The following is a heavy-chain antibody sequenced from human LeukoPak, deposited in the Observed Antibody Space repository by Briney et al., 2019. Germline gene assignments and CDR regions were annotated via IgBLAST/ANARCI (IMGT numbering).Heavy chain of an antibody. Sequence: SGGTLRLSCAASGFTFSRCSMAWIRQDPAKGLEWVAQITGTGGVDAGNEYYRDSVKGRFTNSRDNSKNTLYLEMNNLRAEDTAVYYCAKDDFGSVDHWGQGGLVTNSS. D-gene: IGHD3-3*01. V-gene: IGHV3-23*01. CDR2: ITGTGGVDAGNE. CDR3: AKDDFGSVDH. CDR1: GFTFSRCS. J-gene: IGHJ4*02.